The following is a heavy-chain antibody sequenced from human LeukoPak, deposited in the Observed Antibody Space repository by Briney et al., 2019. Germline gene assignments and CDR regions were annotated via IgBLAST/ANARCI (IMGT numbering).Heavy chain of an antibody. CDR1: GDSVSSNSAA. V-gene: IGHV6-1*01. CDR2: TYYRSKWYN. Sequence: SQTLSLTCAISGDSVSSNSAAWNWIRQSPSRGLEWLGRTYYRSKWYNDYAVSVKSRITINPDTSKNQFSLQLNSVTPEDTAVYYCARGNRMYSGGWSPYWYFDLWGRGTLVTVSS. J-gene: IGHJ2*01. D-gene: IGHD6-19*01. CDR3: ARGNRMYSGGWSPYWYFDL.